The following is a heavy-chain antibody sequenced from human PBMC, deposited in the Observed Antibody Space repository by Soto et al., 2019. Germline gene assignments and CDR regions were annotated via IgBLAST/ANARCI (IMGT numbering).Heavy chain of an antibody. CDR2: IFDSGST. Sequence: QVQLQESGPGLVKPSETLSLTCTVSGGSISGGVHSWSWIRQPPGKGLEWIGHIFDSGSTYYNPSHKNRITISADTSKNQFSLRLSSVTAADTAVYYCAREIMPLTNDWYFDLWGRGTLVTVSS. D-gene: IGHD2-8*01. CDR1: GGSISGGVHS. CDR3: AREIMPLTNDWYFDL. V-gene: IGHV4-30-4*01. J-gene: IGHJ2*01.